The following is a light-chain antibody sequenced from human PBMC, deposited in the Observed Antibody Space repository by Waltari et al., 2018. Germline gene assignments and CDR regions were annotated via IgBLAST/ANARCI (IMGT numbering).Light chain of an antibody. V-gene: IGKV1-5*03. CDR1: EALNNW. J-gene: IGKJ1*01. Sequence: DIQMTQSPSTLSASVGDRVNITCRASEALNNWLDWFQQKPGKAPKLLIYRVANLENGVPSRFSGSGSGTEFTLTISSLQPDDFATYYCQQYNGYLWTFGQGTMVEVK. CDR2: RVA. CDR3: QQYNGYLWT.